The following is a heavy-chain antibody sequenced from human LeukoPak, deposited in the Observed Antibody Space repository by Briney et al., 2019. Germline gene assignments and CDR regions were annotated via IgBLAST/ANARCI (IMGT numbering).Heavy chain of an antibody. V-gene: IGHV1-2*02. CDR2: INPNSGGT. D-gene: IGHD6-19*01. J-gene: IGHJ3*02. Sequence: GASVKVSCKASGYTFTGYYMHWVRQAPGQGLEWMGWINPNSGGTNYAQKFQGRVTMTRDTSISTAYMELSRLRSDDTAVYYCARPSVGGSGWYDAFDIWGQGTMVTVSS. CDR3: ARPSVGGSGWYDAFDI. CDR1: GYTFTGYY.